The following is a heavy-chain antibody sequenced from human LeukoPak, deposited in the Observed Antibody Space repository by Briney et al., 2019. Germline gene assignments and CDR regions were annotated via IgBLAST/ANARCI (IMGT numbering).Heavy chain of an antibody. D-gene: IGHD6-13*01. J-gene: IGHJ4*02. CDR1: GYALTSYG. V-gene: IGHV1-18*01. CDR2: ISAYNGNT. Sequence: ASVKVSCKASGYALTSYGISWGRQAPGQGGGWLGWISAYNGNTNYAQKLQGRVTMTTDTSTSTAYMELMSLRSDDTAVYYCAGDHQAADGPEVVDFWGQGTMVTVSS. CDR3: AGDHQAADGPEVVDF.